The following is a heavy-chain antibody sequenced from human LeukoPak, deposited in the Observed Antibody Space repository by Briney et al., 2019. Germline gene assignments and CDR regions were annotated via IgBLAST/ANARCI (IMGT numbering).Heavy chain of an antibody. CDR3: ARDLGGYNQGDY. V-gene: IGHV1-46*01. Sequence: ASVKVSCKASGYTFTSYYMHWVRQAPGQGLEWMGIINPSGGSTSYAQKFQGRVTMTRDMSTSTVYMELSSLRSEDTAVYYCARDLGGYNQGDYWGQGTLVTVSS. D-gene: IGHD5-24*01. CDR2: INPSGGST. J-gene: IGHJ4*02. CDR1: GYTFTSYY.